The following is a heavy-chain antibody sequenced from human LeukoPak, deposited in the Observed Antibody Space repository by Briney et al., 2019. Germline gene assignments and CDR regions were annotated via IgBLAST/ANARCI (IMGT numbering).Heavy chain of an antibody. J-gene: IGHJ6*03. Sequence: GESLKISCQGSGYNFPIYWIGWVRQMPGQGLVWMGIIYPDDSNTIYGPSFQGQVTISADKSINTAYLEWSSLKASDTAIYYCARQGAAGKYYYYYMDVWGKGTTVTVSS. CDR1: GYNFPIYW. D-gene: IGHD6-13*01. V-gene: IGHV5-51*01. CDR3: ARQGAAGKYYYYYMDV. CDR2: IYPDDSNT.